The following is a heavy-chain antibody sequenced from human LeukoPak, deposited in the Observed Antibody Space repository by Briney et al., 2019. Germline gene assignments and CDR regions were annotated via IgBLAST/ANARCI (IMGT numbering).Heavy chain of an antibody. CDR2: ISYDGSNK. CDR1: GFTFSSYA. CDR3: ARGTGRVPAAPFRI. J-gene: IGHJ4*02. D-gene: IGHD2-2*01. Sequence: GGSLRLSCAASGFTFSSYAMHWVRQAPGKGLEWVAVISYDGSNKYYADSVKGRFTISRDNSKDTLYLQMNSLRAEDTAVYYCARGTGRVPAAPFRIWGQGTLVTVSS. V-gene: IGHV3-30*01.